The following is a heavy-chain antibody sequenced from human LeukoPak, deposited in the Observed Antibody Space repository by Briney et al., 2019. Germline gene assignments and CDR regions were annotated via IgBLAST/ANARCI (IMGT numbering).Heavy chain of an antibody. J-gene: IGHJ4*02. CDR3: ARQDSSGFYYFDY. CDR2: IYYSGST. V-gene: IGHV4-39*01. CDR1: GGSLSSSSYY. D-gene: IGHD6-19*01. Sequence: SETLSLTCTVSGGSLSSSSYYWGWLRQPPGTGLEWIGSIYYSGSTYYNPSLKSRVTISVDTSKNQFSLKLSSVTAADTAVYYCARQDSSGFYYFDYWGQGTLVTVSS.